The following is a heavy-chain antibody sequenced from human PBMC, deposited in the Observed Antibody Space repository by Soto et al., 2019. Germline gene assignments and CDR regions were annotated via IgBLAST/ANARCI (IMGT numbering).Heavy chain of an antibody. Sequence: QVQLVQSGADVKKPGASVKVSCEASAYSFSTYAISWVRQAPGQGLEWLGRISTYNSNTNYAHILQGRVTLTTDTSTSTAFMELRSLRSDDTAVYYCARTIAVAGIGYYFDYWGQGTLVTVSS. D-gene: IGHD6-19*01. CDR2: ISTYNSNT. J-gene: IGHJ4*02. CDR1: AYSFSTYA. V-gene: IGHV1-18*04. CDR3: ARTIAVAGIGYYFDY.